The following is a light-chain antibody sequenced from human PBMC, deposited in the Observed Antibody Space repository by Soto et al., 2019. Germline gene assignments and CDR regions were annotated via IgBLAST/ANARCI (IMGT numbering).Light chain of an antibody. V-gene: IGKV1-6*01. CDR3: LQRYDFPFT. CDR2: AAN. J-gene: IGKJ3*01. CDR1: QAITNN. Sequence: AIQMTQSPSSLSASVGDRVTMTCRASQAITNNVDWFQQKPGTAPKLLIYAANSLQTGVPSRFSGSGFGTDFTITITSLQPEDFATYCCLQRYDFPFTFGPGTKVDMK.